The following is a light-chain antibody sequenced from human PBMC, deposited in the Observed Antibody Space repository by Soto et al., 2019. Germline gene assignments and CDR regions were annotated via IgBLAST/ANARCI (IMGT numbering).Light chain of an antibody. V-gene: IGLV4-69*01. J-gene: IGLJ2*01. Sequence: QSVLTQSPSASASLGASVQLTCTLSSGHSSYALAWHQQQPEKGPRYLMKLDSDGSHTKGDAIPDRFSGSSSGAERYLTIASLQSEDEADYDCQTGGTGMHVVFGGGTKLTVL. CDR2: LDSDGSH. CDR3: QTGGTGMHVV. CDR1: SGHSSYA.